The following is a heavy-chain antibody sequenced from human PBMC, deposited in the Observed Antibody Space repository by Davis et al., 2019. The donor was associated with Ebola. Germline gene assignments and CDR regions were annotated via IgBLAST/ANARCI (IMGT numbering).Heavy chain of an antibody. J-gene: IGHJ4*02. CDR2: INSDGSST. V-gene: IGHV3-74*01. CDR1: GFTFSSYW. Sequence: HTGGSLRLSCAASGFTFSSYWMHWVRQAPGKGLVWVSRINSDGSSTSYADSVKGRFTISRDNSKNTLYLQMNSLRVEDTAVYYCAKGRTNTPMVTVEFDSWGQGTLVTVSS. CDR3: AKGRTNTPMVTVEFDS. D-gene: IGHD5-18*01.